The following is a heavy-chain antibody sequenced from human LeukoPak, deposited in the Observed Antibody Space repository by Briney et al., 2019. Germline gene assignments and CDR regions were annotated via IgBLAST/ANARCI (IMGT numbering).Heavy chain of an antibody. J-gene: IGHJ4*02. CDR1: GGSFSGYY. V-gene: IGHV4-34*01. CDR3: ARGCGGDCYQGY. CDR2: INHSGST. D-gene: IGHD2-21*02. Sequence: DPSETLSLTCAVYGGSFSGYYWSWIRQPPGKGLEWIGEINHSGSTNYNPSLKSRVTISVDTSKNQFSLKLSSVTAADTAVYYCARGCGGDCYQGYWGQGTLVTVSS.